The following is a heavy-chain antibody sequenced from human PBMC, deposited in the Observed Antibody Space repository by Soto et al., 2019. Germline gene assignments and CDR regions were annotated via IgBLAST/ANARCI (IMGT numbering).Heavy chain of an antibody. D-gene: IGHD3-10*01. CDR1: GGSITSDNYY. Sequence: SETLSLTCSVSGGSITSDNYYWSWIRQPPGKGLEWIGYIYYTGSTYYSPSLKSRIIISVDTSTSQFSLNLISVTAADTAVYYCARLYGAGRNWFDTWGQGTLVTVSS. CDR3: ARLYGAGRNWFDT. J-gene: IGHJ5*02. CDR2: IYYTGST. V-gene: IGHV4-30-4*01.